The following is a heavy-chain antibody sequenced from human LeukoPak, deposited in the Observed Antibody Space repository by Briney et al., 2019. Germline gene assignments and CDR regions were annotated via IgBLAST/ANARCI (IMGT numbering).Heavy chain of an antibody. D-gene: IGHD3-9*01. V-gene: IGHV3-21*01. CDR2: ISSSSSYI. Sequence: GGSLRLSCAASGFTFSSYSMNWVRQAPGKGLEWVSSISSSSSYIYYADSVKGRFTISRDNAKNSLYLQMNSLRAEDTAVYYCARALTQGLRYFDWLFDYWGQGTLVTVSS. CDR3: ARALTQGLRYFDWLFDY. CDR1: GFTFSSYS. J-gene: IGHJ4*02.